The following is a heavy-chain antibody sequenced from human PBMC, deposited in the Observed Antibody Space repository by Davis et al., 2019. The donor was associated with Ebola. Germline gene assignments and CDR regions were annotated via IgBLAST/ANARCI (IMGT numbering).Heavy chain of an antibody. J-gene: IGHJ5*02. V-gene: IGHV1-18*01. Sequence: ASVKVSCKASGYTFTSYGISWVRQAPGQGLEWMGWISAYNGNTNYAQKLQGRVTMTTDTSTSTAYMELRSLRSDDTAVYYCARDRVPTYYYDSSGPRGYNWFDPWGQGTLVTVSS. D-gene: IGHD3-22*01. CDR1: GYTFTSYG. CDR2: ISAYNGNT. CDR3: ARDRVPTYYYDSSGPRGYNWFDP.